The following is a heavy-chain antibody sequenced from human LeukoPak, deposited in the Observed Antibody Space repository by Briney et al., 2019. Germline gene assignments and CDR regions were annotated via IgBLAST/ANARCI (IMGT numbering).Heavy chain of an antibody. CDR2: ISGRGGNT. CDR1: GFIFSSYA. CDR3: AKYYGSGSYSSNFLNFDY. Sequence: EGSLRLSCAASGFIFSSYAMSWVRQAPGKGLEWVSAISGRGGNTYYADSVKGRFTISRDNSKNTLYLQMNSLRAEDTALYYCAKYYGSGSYSSNFLNFDYRGQGTLVTVSS. J-gene: IGHJ4*02. D-gene: IGHD3-10*01. V-gene: IGHV3-23*01.